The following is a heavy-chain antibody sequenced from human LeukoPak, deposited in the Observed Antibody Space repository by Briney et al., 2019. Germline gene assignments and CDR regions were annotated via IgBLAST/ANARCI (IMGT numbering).Heavy chain of an antibody. CDR2: INPATGMNPNSGGI. CDR3: AMVKKILPEFEF. D-gene: IGHD2-21*01. Sequence: ASVKVACKASGYKFTDFHIHWVRQAPGQGIEWMGWINPATGMNPNSGGIYYAKKFRGRVTMTTDTSISTIYLEMSSLTIDDTAVYFCAMVKKILPEFEFWGQGTLLTVSA. J-gene: IGHJ4*02. CDR1: GYKFTDFH. V-gene: IGHV1-2*02.